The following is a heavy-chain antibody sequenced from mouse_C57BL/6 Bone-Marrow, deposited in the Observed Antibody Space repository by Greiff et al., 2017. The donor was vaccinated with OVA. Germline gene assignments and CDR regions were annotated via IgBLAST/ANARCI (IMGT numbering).Heavy chain of an antibody. CDR1: GYSITSGYY. V-gene: IGHV3-6*01. CDR2: ISYDGSN. Sequence: EVQLQESGPGLVKPSQSLSLTCSVTGYSITSGYYWXWIRQFPGNKLEWMGYISYDGSNNYNPSLKNRISITRDTSKNQFFLKLNSVTTEDTATYYCAKGKWLLPFAYWGQGTLVTVSA. D-gene: IGHD2-3*01. J-gene: IGHJ3*01. CDR3: AKGKWLLPFAY.